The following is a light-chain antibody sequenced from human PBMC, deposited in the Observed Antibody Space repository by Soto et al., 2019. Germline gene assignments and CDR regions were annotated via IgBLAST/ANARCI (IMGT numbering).Light chain of an antibody. CDR3: QQHDNLPIT. CDR1: QTVSRSY. CDR2: GAS. Sequence: EIVLTQSPGALSLSPGERATLSCMASQTVSRSYLAWYHQKPGQAPRLLIYGASTRATGIPDRFSGSGSGTDFTHTISRLEPEDSALSYCQQHDNLPITFGQGTRLDIK. V-gene: IGKV3-20*01. J-gene: IGKJ5*01.